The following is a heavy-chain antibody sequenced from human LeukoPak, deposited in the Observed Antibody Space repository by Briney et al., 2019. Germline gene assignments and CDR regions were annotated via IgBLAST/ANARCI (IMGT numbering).Heavy chain of an antibody. J-gene: IGHJ5*02. D-gene: IGHD6-13*01. CDR1: GYTFTSYD. V-gene: IGHV1-8*03. CDR2: MNPNSGNT. CDR3: ARGMLAAAGTSFDP. Sequence: GASVKVSCKASGYTFTSYDINWVRQATGQGLEWMGWMNPNSGNTGYAQKFQGRVTITRNTSISTAYMELSSLRSEDTAVYYYARGMLAAAGTSFDPWGQGTLVTVSS.